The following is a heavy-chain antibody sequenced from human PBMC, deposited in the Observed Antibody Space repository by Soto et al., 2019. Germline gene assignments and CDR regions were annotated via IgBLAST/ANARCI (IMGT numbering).Heavy chain of an antibody. CDR1: GFTFSSYG. CDR2: IWYDGSNK. J-gene: IGHJ6*01. D-gene: IGHD3-10*01. CDR3: ARDEGLGVKYYYYGMDV. Sequence: QVQLVESGGGVVQPGRSLRLSCAASGFTFSSYGMHWVRQAPGKGLEWAAVIWYDGSNKYYADSVKGRFTISRDNSKNTLYLQMNSLRAEDTAVYYCARDEGLGVKYYYYGMDVW. V-gene: IGHV3-33*01.